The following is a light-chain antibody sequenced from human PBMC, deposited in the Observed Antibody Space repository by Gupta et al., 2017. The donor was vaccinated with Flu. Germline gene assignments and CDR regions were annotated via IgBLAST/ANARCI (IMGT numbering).Light chain of an antibody. V-gene: IGLV1-47*01. CDR1: NSNIIVNF. Sequence: QSVLTQPPSASGTPGQPVTISCSGSNSNIIVNFVYWYRQFPGTAPELLIYRNNQRPSGVPDRFAGSKSGTSASLAISGLRSEDEADFYCATWDDRLSVWVFGGGTKLTVL. J-gene: IGLJ3*02. CDR2: RNN. CDR3: ATWDDRLSVWV.